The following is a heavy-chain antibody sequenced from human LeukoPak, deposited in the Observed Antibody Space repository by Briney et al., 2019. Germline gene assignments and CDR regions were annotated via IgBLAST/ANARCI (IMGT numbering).Heavy chain of an antibody. CDR3: ARDRIAAATDAFDI. V-gene: IGHV4-38-2*02. J-gene: IGHJ3*02. CDR1: GYSISSGYY. CDR2: IYHSGST. Sequence: SETLSLTCTVSGYSISSGYYWGWIRPPPGKGLEWIGSIYHSGSTYYNPSLKSRVTISVDTSKNQFSLKLSSVTAADTAVYYCARDRIAAATDAFDIWGQGTMVTVSS. D-gene: IGHD6-13*01.